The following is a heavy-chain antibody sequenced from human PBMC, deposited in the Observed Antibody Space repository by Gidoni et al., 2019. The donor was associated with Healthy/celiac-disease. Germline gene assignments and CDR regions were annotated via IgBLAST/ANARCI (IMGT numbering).Heavy chain of an antibody. Sequence: QLQLQESGPALVKPSETLSLPCTVSGGSISSSSYDWGGVRQPQGKGLEWIGRIDYRGSTYYNPSLKSRVTISVDTSKNQFALKLSSVTAADTAVYYCARQGYGGNYFDYWGQGTLVTVSS. CDR3: ARQGYGGNYFDY. V-gene: IGHV4-39*01. CDR1: GGSISSSSYD. J-gene: IGHJ4*02. CDR2: IDYRGST. D-gene: IGHD4-17*01.